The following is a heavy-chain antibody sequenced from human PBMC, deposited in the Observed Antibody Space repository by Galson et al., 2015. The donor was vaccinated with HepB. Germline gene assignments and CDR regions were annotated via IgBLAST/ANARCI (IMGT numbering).Heavy chain of an antibody. CDR3: ARDPHPRYCSGGSCYADYYYYGMDV. CDR1: GYTFTSYY. V-gene: IGHV1-46*01. CDR2: INPSGGST. Sequence: SVKVSCKASGYTFTSYYMHWVRQAPGQGLEWMGIINPSGGSTSYAQKFQGRVTMTRDTSTSTVYMELSSLRSEDTAVYYCARDPHPRYCSGGSCYADYYYYGMDVWGQGTTVTVSS. J-gene: IGHJ6*02. D-gene: IGHD2-15*01.